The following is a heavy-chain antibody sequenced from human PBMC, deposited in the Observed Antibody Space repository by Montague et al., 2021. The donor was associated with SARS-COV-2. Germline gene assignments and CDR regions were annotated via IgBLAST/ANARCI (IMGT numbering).Heavy chain of an antibody. CDR1: RGSINDYY. Sequence: SETLSLTCSVSRGSINDYYWSWIRQPPGKGLEWIGYISYSGSTDYNPSLKSRVTISVDTSKNQFSLKLSSVTAADTAVSYCARDSEDGYNYYFDNWGQGSLVTVSS. V-gene: IGHV4-59*01. D-gene: IGHD5-24*01. CDR3: ARDSEDGYNYYFDN. CDR2: ISYSGST. J-gene: IGHJ4*02.